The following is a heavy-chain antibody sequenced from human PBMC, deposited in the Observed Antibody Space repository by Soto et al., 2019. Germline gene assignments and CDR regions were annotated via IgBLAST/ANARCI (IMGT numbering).Heavy chain of an antibody. V-gene: IGHV3-72*01. CDR1: GFTLSDHY. J-gene: IGHJ5*02. CDR2: IRNEPKSYIT. D-gene: IGHD2-15*01. Sequence: EVQLVESGGDLVQPGGSLRLSCVASGFTLSDHYMDWVRQAPGKGLEWVGRIRNEPKSYITDYAESVKDRFTISRDDSKNSLFLPMNSLTTEDTAIYYCAHLTWSASYFPWGRGTLVTVSS. CDR3: AHLTWSASYFP.